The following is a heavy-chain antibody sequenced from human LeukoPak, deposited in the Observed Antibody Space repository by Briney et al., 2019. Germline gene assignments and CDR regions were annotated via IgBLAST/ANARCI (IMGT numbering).Heavy chain of an antibody. CDR1: GGTFSSYA. J-gene: IGHJ4*02. CDR3: ALQTGDNFDY. D-gene: IGHD7-27*01. Sequence: ASVNVSCKASGGTFSSYAISWVRQAPGQGLEWMGWINGGNGNTKYSQKFQGRVTITRDTSASTAYMELSSLRSEDTALYYCALQTGDNFDYWGQGTLVTVSS. CDR2: INGGNGNT. V-gene: IGHV1-3*01.